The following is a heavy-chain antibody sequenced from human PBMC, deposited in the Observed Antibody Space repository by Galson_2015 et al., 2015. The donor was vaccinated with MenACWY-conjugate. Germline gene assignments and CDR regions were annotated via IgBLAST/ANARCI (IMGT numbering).Heavy chain of an antibody. Sequence: SVKVSCPASGYTLTAYAMNWVRQAPGQGLEWMGWINTNTGNPTYAQGFTGRFAFPLDTSVSTAYLQISSLEAEDTAVYYCARDTGTGIFDYWGQGTLVTVSS. V-gene: IGHV7-4-1*02. CDR2: INTNTGNP. CDR3: ARDTGTGIFDY. J-gene: IGHJ4*02. D-gene: IGHD1-1*01. CDR1: GYTLTAYA.